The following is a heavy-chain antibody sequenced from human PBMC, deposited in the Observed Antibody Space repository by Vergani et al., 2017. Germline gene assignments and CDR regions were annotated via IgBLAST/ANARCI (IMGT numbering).Heavy chain of an antibody. Sequence: QVQLVQSGAEVKKPGASVKVSCKASGYTFTSYYMHWVRQAPGQGLEWMGIINPSGGSTSYAQKFQGRVTMTRDTSTSTVYMELSSLRSEDTAVYYCASPRTAENLPKPLYYFYCLDVWGQGTTVTVSS. V-gene: IGHV1-46*01. CDR1: GYTFTSYY. D-gene: IGHD7-27*01. J-gene: IGHJ6*02. CDR2: INPSGGST. CDR3: ASPRTAENLPKPLYYFYCLDV.